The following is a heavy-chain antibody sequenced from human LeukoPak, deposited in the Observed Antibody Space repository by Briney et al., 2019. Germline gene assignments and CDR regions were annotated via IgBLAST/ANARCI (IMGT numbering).Heavy chain of an antibody. D-gene: IGHD3-3*01. CDR3: AREWSHYGMDV. V-gene: IGHV1-69*04. CDR2: IIPILGIA. Sequence: SVKVSCKASGGTFSSYAISWVRQAPGQGLEWMGRIIPILGIANYAQKFQGRVTITADKSTSTAYMELSSLRSEDTAVYYCAREWSHYGMDVWGQGTTVTVSS. CDR1: GGTFSSYA. J-gene: IGHJ6*02.